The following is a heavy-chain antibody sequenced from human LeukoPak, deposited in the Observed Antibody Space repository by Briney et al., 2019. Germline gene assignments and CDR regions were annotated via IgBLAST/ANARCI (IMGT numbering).Heavy chain of an antibody. V-gene: IGHV3-48*01. CDR3: AKGDTTWELPHDY. CDR2: ISSSTI. J-gene: IGHJ4*02. Sequence: GGSLRLSCAASGFTFSSYSMNWVRQAPGKGLEWVSYISSSTIYYADSVKGRFTISRDNAKNSLYLQMNSLRAEDTAVYYCAKGDTTWELPHDYWGQGTLVTVSS. CDR1: GFTFSSYS. D-gene: IGHD1-26*01.